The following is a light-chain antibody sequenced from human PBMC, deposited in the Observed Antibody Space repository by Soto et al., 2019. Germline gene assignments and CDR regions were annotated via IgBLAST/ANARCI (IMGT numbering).Light chain of an antibody. CDR1: QSVSSW. CDR2: KAS. Sequence: DIQMTQFPSTLSASVGDRVTITCRASQSVSSWLAWYQQKPGKAPKLLMYKASILESGVPSRFSGSGSGTEFTLTISSLPPDDFATYYCQQYNRYWTFGQGTKVEIK. V-gene: IGKV1-5*03. J-gene: IGKJ1*01. CDR3: QQYNRYWT.